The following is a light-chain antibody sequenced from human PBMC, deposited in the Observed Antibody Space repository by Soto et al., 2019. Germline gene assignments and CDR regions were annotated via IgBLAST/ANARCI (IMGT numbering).Light chain of an antibody. Sequence: IHLAQSPSTLSAPIGDRVTITCRASQRISTWLAWYQQKPGKAPKVLIYDASSLESGVPSRFSGSGSGTEFTLTISSLQPDDCATYYCQQYNTYWTFGQGTKVDI. CDR2: DAS. V-gene: IGKV1-5*01. CDR3: QQYNTYWT. CDR1: QRISTW. J-gene: IGKJ1*01.